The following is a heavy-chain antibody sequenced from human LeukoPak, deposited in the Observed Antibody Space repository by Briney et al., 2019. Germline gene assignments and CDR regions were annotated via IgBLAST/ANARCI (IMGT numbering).Heavy chain of an antibody. J-gene: IGHJ4*02. Sequence: PSETLSLTCTVSGGSISTYYWSWIRQPPGKGLEWIGYIYYSGTTNYNPSLKSRVTISVDTSKNQFSLKLSSVTAADTAVYYCARARPKMTIDYWGQGTLVTVSS. CDR2: IYYSGTT. V-gene: IGHV4-59*08. CDR3: ARARPKMTIDY. CDR1: GGSISTYY. D-gene: IGHD4-11*01.